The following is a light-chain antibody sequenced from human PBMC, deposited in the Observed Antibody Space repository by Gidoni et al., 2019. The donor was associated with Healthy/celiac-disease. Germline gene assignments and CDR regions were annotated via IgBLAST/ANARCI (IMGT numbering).Light chain of an antibody. CDR3: QQYNSYPFT. Sequence: DIQMTQSPSTLSASVGSRVTITCRASQSISSWLAWYQQKPGKAPKLLIYKASSLESGVPSRFSGSGSGTEFTLTISSLQPDDFATYYCQQYNSYPFTFGPGTKVEIK. J-gene: IGKJ3*01. CDR1: QSISSW. V-gene: IGKV1-5*03. CDR2: KAS.